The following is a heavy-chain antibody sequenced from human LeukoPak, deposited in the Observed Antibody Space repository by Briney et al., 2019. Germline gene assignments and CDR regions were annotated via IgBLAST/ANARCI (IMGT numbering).Heavy chain of an antibody. Sequence: SSETLSLTCTVSGGSISSYYWSWIRQPPGKGLEWIGYIYYTGSTTYNPSLKSRVTISVDTSKNQFSLKLSSVTAADTAVYYCASSLVGGTFDYWGQGTLVTVSS. V-gene: IGHV4-59*01. CDR1: GGSISSYY. D-gene: IGHD6-19*01. J-gene: IGHJ4*02. CDR2: IYYTGST. CDR3: ASSLVGGTFDY.